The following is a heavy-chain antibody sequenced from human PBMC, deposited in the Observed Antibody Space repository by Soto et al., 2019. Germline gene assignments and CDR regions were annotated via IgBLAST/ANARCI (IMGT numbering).Heavy chain of an antibody. CDR1: GFTFFSYA. D-gene: IGHD2-15*01. CDR3: ATPIGKEQCSGGSCYSGGDY. J-gene: IGHJ4*02. Sequence: EVQLLESGGGLVQPGGSLRLSCAASGFTFFSYAMTWVRQAPGRGREWVSGISGSGGSTDYADSVRGRFTISRDNPKNTLYLQMNSLRAEDTAVYFCATPIGKEQCSGGSCYSGGDYWGQGTLVTVSS. V-gene: IGHV3-23*01. CDR2: ISGSGGST.